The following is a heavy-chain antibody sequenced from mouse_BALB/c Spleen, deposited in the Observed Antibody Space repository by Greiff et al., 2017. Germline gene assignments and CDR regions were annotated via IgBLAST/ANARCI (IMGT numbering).Heavy chain of an antibody. J-gene: IGHJ2*01. V-gene: IGHV3-2*02. CDR3: ARRDYGNYGGGDY. CDR2: ISYSGST. CDR1: GYSITSDYA. Sequence: EVKVEESGPGLVKPSQSLSLTCTVTGYSITSDYAWNWIRQFPGNKLEWMGYISYSGSTSYNPSLKSRISITRDTSKNQFFLQLNSVTTEDTATYYCARRDYGNYGGGDYWGQGTTLTVSS. D-gene: IGHD2-1*01.